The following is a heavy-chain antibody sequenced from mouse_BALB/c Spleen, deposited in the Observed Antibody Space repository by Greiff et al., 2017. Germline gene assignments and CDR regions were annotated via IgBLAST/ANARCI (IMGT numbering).Heavy chain of an antibody. J-gene: IGHJ2*01. V-gene: IGHV3-2*02. CDR3: ARSPNSYYFDY. CDR1: GYSITSDYA. D-gene: IGHD4-1*01. Sequence: EVQLQQSGPGLVKPSQSLSLTCTVTGYSITSDYAWNWIRQFPGNKLEWMGYISYSGSTSYNPSLKSRISITRDTSKNQFFLQLNSVTTEDTATYYCARSPNSYYFDYWGQGTTLTVSS. CDR2: ISYSGST.